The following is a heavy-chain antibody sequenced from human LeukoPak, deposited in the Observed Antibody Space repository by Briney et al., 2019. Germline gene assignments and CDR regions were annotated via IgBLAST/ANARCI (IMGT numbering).Heavy chain of an antibody. D-gene: IGHD1-1*01. CDR3: VRDFNDYYYYYYMDV. V-gene: IGHV4-39*07. J-gene: IGHJ6*03. Sequence: PSETLSLTCTVSGASISSSTYYWGWIRQPPGKGLEWIGSIYYTGSTYCAPSLKSRVTISIDTSKNQFSLKLSSVTAADTAVYYCVRDFNDYYYYYYMDVWGKGTTVTVSS. CDR2: IYYTGST. CDR1: GASISSSTYY.